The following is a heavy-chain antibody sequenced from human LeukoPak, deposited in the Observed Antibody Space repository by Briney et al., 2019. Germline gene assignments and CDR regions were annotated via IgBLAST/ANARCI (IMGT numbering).Heavy chain of an antibody. J-gene: IGHJ3*01. CDR2: INHSGST. CDR1: GGSFSGYY. CDR3: ARARTRSCLPDAFDV. V-gene: IGHV4-34*01. D-gene: IGHD2-2*01. Sequence: SETLSLTCAVYGGSFSGYYWSWIRQPPGKGLEWIGEINHSGSTNYNPSLKSRVTISVDTSKNQFSLKLSSVTAADTAVYYCARARTRSCLPDAFDVWGQGTMVTVSS.